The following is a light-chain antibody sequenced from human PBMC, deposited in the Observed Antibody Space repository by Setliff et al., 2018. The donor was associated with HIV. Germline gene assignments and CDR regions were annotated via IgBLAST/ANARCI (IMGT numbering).Light chain of an antibody. Sequence: QSALTQPASVPGSPGQSITISCTGTSSDVGSYNLVSWYQQHPGKVPKLMIYEVIKWPSGVSNRFSGSKSGNTASLTISGLQAEDEADYYCCSYAGSSTWVFGGGTKVTVL. J-gene: IGLJ3*02. V-gene: IGLV2-23*02. CDR2: EVI. CDR1: SSDVGSYNL. CDR3: CSYAGSSTWV.